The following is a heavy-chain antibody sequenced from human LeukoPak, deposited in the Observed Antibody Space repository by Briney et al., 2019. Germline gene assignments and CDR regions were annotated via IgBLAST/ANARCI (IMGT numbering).Heavy chain of an antibody. D-gene: IGHD1-14*01. Sequence: ASVTVSCKASGYTVTDRALHWVRQAPGQGLEWLGGIKFENGETSYGWKFRGRVTMTSDTSVTTVYMELNSLTSDDTPIYYCVRNGLNNHGRSSGSFDIWAQGTMVTVSS. CDR2: IKFENGET. V-gene: IGHV1-2*02. CDR1: GYTVTDRA. J-gene: IGHJ3*02. CDR3: VRNGLNNHGRSSGSFDI.